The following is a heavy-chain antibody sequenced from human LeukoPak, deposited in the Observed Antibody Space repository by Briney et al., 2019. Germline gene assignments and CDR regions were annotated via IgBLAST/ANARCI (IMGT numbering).Heavy chain of an antibody. CDR3: ARTGQDSSSWSHFEY. J-gene: IGHJ4*02. CDR2: ISGGSSYT. V-gene: IGHV3-11*06. D-gene: IGHD6-13*01. Sequence: GGSLRLSCAASGFTFSDYYMSWIRQAPGKGLEWVSYISGGSSYTNYADSVKGRFTVSRDNAKNSLYPQMNSLRAEDTAVYYCARTGQDSSSWSHFEYWGQGTLVTVSS. CDR1: GFTFSDYY.